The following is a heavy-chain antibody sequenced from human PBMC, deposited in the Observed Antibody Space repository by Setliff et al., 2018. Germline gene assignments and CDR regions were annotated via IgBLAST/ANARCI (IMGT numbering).Heavy chain of an antibody. Sequence: SQTLSLTCTVAGYSISSVYIWGWIRQPPGKGLGWVGSIAHTRSINYNQSLKSRLTIARDTSKNQVSLKLTSVTATDTAVYYCARHLGHGGDSDYWGQGILVTVSS. CDR1: GYSISSVYI. CDR3: ARHLGHGGDSDY. V-gene: IGHV4-38-2*02. CDR2: IAHTRSI. D-gene: IGHD2-21*02. J-gene: IGHJ4*02.